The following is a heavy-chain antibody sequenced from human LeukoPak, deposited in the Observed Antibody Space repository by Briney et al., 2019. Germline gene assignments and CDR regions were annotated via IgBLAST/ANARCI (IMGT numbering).Heavy chain of an antibody. D-gene: IGHD5-24*01. CDR2: IFTSGST. CDR3: ARVRYGFGRDGYNYIGYFDY. V-gene: IGHV4-4*09. CDR1: GGSISFYC. J-gene: IGHJ4*02. Sequence: SETLSLTCTVSGGSISFYCWSWIRQPPGERLEWIGYIFTSGSTSYNPSLKSRVTISVDTSKNQFSLKLSSVTAADTAVYYCARVRYGFGRDGYNYIGYFDYWGQGTLVTVSS.